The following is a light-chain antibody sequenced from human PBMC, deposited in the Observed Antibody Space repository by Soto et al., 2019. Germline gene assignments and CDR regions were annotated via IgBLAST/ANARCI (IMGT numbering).Light chain of an antibody. V-gene: IGLV2-14*03. CDR3: TSYTTSITYV. Sequence: QSVLTRPASVSGSPGQSITISCTGTSSYVGGYNFVSWYQHHPGKAPKLIIYDVSNRPSGVSNRFSGSKSGNTASLTISGLQAEDEADYYCTSYTTSITYVFGTGTKVTVL. CDR1: SSYVGGYNF. CDR2: DVS. J-gene: IGLJ1*01.